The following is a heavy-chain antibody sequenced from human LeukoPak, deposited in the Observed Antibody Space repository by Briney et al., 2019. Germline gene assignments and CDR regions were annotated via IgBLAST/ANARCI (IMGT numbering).Heavy chain of an antibody. CDR3: ARGDTAMANFDY. D-gene: IGHD5-18*01. CDR2: IIPILGIA. J-gene: IGHJ4*02. CDR1: GGTFSSYA. Sequence: PWASVKVSCKASGGTFSSYAISWVRQAPGQGLEWMGRIIPILGIANYAQKFQGGVTMTRDTSTSTVYMELSSLRSEDTAVYYCARGDTAMANFDYWGQGTLVTVSS. V-gene: IGHV1-69*04.